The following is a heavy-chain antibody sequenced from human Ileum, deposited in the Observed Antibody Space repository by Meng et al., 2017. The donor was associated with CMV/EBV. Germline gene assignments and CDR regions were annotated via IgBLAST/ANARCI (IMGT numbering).Heavy chain of an antibody. CDR3: VRSSGWALFDY. Sequence: VHSGAEMKTPGASVKAPCTTSGSTFSDYYIHWVRQAPGQGLEWMGWVNSKNTATNYARKFQGRVSMTRDTSISTAHMELSRLMSDDTAVYYCVRSSGWALFDYWGQGTLVTVSS. J-gene: IGHJ4*02. CDR1: GSTFSDYY. CDR2: VNSKNTAT. D-gene: IGHD6-19*01. V-gene: IGHV1-2*02.